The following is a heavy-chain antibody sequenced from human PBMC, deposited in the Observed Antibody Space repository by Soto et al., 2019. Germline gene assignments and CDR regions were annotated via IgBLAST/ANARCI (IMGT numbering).Heavy chain of an antibody. CDR2: MSYDGRNQ. CDR3: AKGGWYTSSSRSDC. CDR1: GFTLSGVD. D-gene: IGHD6-6*01. V-gene: IGHV3-30*18. Sequence: QVQRVESGGGVVQPGTSLRLSCSASGFTLSGVDMPWVRQAPGKGREWVAVMSYDGRNQYYADSVKGRFTVSRDSSKSPLYLQMNSLRTEDAAVYYCAKGGWYTSSSRSDCWGQGTLVTVSS. J-gene: IGHJ4*02.